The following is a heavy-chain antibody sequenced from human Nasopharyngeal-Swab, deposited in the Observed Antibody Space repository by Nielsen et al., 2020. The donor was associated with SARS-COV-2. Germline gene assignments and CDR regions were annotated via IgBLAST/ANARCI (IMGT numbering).Heavy chain of an antibody. J-gene: IGHJ6*02. V-gene: IGHV3-53*01. CDR2: LFSGGTT. CDR3: ARDQRDDYNSYYGMDV. Sequence: GESLKISCAPSGFSVSTNYMSWVRQAPGKGLEWVSMLFSGGTTFYADSVKGRFIISKDTSRNTVSLQMNDLRAEDTAVYFCARDQRDDYNSYYGMDVWGQGTTVTVSS. D-gene: IGHD5-24*01. CDR1: GFSVSTNY.